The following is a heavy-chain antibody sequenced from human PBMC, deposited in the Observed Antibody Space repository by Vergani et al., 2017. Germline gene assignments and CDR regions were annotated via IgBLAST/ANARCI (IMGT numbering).Heavy chain of an antibody. CDR3: ARDGYSSSWYKIYYFDY. CDR1: GFTFSSYS. J-gene: IGHJ4*02. V-gene: IGHV3-48*01. Sequence: EVQLVESGGGLVQPGGSLRLSCAASGFTFSSYSMNWVRQAPGKGLEWVSYISSSSSTIYYADSVKGRFTISRDNAKNSLYLQMNSLRAEDTAVYYCARDGYSSSWYKIYYFDYWGQGTLVTVSS. CDR2: ISSSSSTI. D-gene: IGHD6-13*01.